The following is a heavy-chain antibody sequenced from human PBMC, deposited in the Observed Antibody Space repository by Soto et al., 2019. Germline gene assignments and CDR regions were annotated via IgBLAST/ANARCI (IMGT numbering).Heavy chain of an antibody. Sequence: GSLILSCVASGFTFSDYYMSWIRQPPGKGLEYIGYIYYSGYTYYNPSLKSRVTISVDTSKNQFSLTLTSVTAADTAVYYCARQCRGVTCHWFVPWGQGTLVTVSS. J-gene: IGHJ5*02. D-gene: IGHD2-15*01. CDR1: GFTFSDYY. CDR3: ARQCRGVTCHWFVP. CDR2: IYYSGYT. V-gene: IGHV4-59*08.